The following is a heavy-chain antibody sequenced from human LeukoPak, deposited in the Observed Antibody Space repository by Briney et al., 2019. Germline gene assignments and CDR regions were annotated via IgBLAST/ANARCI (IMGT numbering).Heavy chain of an antibody. CDR1: GGSLSSYY. D-gene: IGHD2-2*01. CDR3: AREGGRYCSSTSCFDAFDI. V-gene: IGHV4-59*01. J-gene: IGHJ3*02. Sequence: KTSETLSLTCTVSGGSLSSYYWSCIRQPPGKGPEWIGDNYYSGSTNYNPSIKSRVTISVDTSKNQFSLKLCFVSAADTDVYYCAREGGRYCSSTSCFDAFDIWGQGTMVTVSS. CDR2: NYYSGST.